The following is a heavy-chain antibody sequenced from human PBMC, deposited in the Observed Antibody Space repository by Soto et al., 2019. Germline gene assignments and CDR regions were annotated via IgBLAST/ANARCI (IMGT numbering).Heavy chain of an antibody. CDR3: ARGLGGSYFPFDF. CDR1: GGTFSDSA. Sequence: QVHLVQSGAEVKKPGSSVKVSCKTSGGTFSDSAINWLRQTPGQGLEWMGGLVPMFRTANYAPKLQGGVSITADESTSTVFMELSSLTFEDTAVYYCARGLGGSYFPFDFWGQGTLLTVSS. J-gene: IGHJ4*02. CDR2: LVPMFRTA. V-gene: IGHV1-69*12. D-gene: IGHD1-26*01.